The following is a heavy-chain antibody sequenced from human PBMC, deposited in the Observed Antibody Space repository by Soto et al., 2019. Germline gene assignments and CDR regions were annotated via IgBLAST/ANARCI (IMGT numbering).Heavy chain of an antibody. V-gene: IGHV4-28*03. Sequence: SENLSLTCGLSGTSVSSENSWGWIRQPPGKGLEWVGYIFSTGSTIYNPPLKSRVTMSLDTSKNQFSLNLQSVTAADTAVYYCARALPHYDSWSAYPSYFYSMDVWGQGTTVTVS. D-gene: IGHD3-3*01. J-gene: IGHJ6*02. CDR3: ARALPHYDSWSAYPSYFYSMDV. CDR2: IFSTGST. CDR1: GTSVSSENS.